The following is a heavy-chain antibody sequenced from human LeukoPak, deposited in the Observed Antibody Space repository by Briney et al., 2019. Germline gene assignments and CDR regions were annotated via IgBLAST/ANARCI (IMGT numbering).Heavy chain of an antibody. V-gene: IGHV3-53*01. D-gene: IGHD2-15*01. Sequence: GGSLRLSCAASGFTVSDNYMSWGRQAPGKGLEWVSLIHSGGSTYYADSVKGRFTISRDNSKNTLYLQMNSLRAEDTAVYYCASAKNYCGGGSCYLGYWGQGTLVTVSS. CDR2: IHSGGST. CDR1: GFTVSDNY. J-gene: IGHJ4*02. CDR3: ASAKNYCGGGSCYLGY.